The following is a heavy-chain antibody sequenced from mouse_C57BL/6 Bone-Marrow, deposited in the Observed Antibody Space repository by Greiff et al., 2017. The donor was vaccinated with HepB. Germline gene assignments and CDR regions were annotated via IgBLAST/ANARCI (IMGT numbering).Heavy chain of an antibody. J-gene: IGHJ2*01. CDR1: GFNIKDDY. CDR3: TSYLKDY. Sequence: VQLKESGAELVRPGASVKLSCTASGFNIKDDYMHWVKQRPEQGLEWIGWIDPENGDTEYASKFQGKATITADTSSNTAYLQLSSLTSEDTAVYYCTSYLKDYWGQGTTLTVSS. CDR2: IDPENGDT. V-gene: IGHV14-4*01.